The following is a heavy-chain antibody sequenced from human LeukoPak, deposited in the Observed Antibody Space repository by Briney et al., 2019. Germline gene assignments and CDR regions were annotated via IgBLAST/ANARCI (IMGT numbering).Heavy chain of an antibody. J-gene: IGHJ4*02. Sequence: GGSLRLSCAASGVTFSSYAMSWVRQAPGKGLGWVSAISGIGGSTYYADSVRGRFTISRDNSKNTLYLQMNSMRAEDTAVYYCAKGPYDFWSGYPRYFDYWGQGTLVTVSS. CDR1: GVTFSSYA. V-gene: IGHV3-23*01. D-gene: IGHD3-3*01. CDR2: ISGIGGST. CDR3: AKGPYDFWSGYPRYFDY.